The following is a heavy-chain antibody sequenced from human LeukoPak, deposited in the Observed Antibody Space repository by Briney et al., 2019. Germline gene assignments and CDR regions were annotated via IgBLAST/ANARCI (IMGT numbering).Heavy chain of an antibody. D-gene: IGHD3-22*01. J-gene: IGHJ3*02. V-gene: IGHV4-61*02. Sequence: SETLSLTCTVSGGSISSGSYYWSWIRQPAGKGLEWIGRIYTSGSTNYNPSLKSRVTLSVDTSKNQFSLKLSSVTAADTAVYYCAREGNYYDSSGNDAFDIWGQGTMVTVSS. CDR3: AREGNYYDSSGNDAFDI. CDR1: GGSISSGSYY. CDR2: IYTSGST.